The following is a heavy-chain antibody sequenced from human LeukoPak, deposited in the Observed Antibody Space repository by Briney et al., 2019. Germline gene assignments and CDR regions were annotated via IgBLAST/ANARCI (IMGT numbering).Heavy chain of an antibody. J-gene: IGHJ5*02. D-gene: IGHD3-10*01. CDR3: ARRNLRSGSPPGFDP. CDR2: ISSSSSYM. V-gene: IGHV3-21*01. Sequence: GGSLRLSCAASGFTFSDYSMNWVRQAPGEGLEWVSSISSSSSYMYYADSVKGRFTISRDNAKNSLYLQMNSLRAEDTAVYYCARRNLRSGSPPGFDPWGQGTLVTVSS. CDR1: GFTFSDYS.